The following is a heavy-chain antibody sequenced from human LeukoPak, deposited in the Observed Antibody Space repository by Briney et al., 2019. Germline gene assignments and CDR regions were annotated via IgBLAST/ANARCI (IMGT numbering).Heavy chain of an antibody. CDR3: ARVYSGYDLPGSLANYYFDY. CDR2: FYSGGST. CDR1: GGSISSYY. Sequence: SETLSLTCTVSGGSISSYYWSWIRQPAGKGLEWIGRFYSGGSTDYNPSLKSRVTMSVGTSKIQLSLKLSSVTAADTAVYYCARVYSGYDLPGSLANYYFDYWGQGTLVTVSS. D-gene: IGHD5-12*01. V-gene: IGHV4-4*07. J-gene: IGHJ4*02.